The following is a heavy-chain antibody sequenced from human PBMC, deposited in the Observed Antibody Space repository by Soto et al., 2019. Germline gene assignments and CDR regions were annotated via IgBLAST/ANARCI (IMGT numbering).Heavy chain of an antibody. CDR1: GGTFSSYT. Sequence: VKVSCKASGGTFSSYTISWVRQAPGQGLEWMGRIIPILGIANYAQKFQGRVTITADKSTSTAYMELSSLRSEDTAVYYCASFNSGDYGNWFDPWGQGTLVTVSS. V-gene: IGHV1-69*02. CDR2: IIPILGIA. D-gene: IGHD4-17*01. CDR3: ASFNSGDYGNWFDP. J-gene: IGHJ5*02.